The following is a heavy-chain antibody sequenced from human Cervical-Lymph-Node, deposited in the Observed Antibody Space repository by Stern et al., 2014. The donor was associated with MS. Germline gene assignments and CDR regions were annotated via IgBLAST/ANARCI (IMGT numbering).Heavy chain of an antibody. V-gene: IGHV5-51*01. CDR1: GYGFTTNW. CDR2: IFPGDSDA. CDR3: ARGMTMVY. J-gene: IGHJ4*02. D-gene: IGHD4/OR15-4a*01. Sequence: VQLVQSGAEVKKSGESLQISCKGSGYGFTTNWIAWVRQMPGKGLEWMGSIFPGDSDATSSPSYRGQVTISFDKSSNTAYLHWATLKASDTAIYYCARGMTMVYWGQGTLVAVSS.